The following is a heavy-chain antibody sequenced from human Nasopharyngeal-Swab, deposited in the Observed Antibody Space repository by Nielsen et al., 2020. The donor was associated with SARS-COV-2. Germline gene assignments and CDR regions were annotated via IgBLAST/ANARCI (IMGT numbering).Heavy chain of an antibody. J-gene: IGHJ3*02. V-gene: IGHV3-33*01. Sequence: GASLKISCAASGFTFSSCGMHWVRQAPGKGLEWVAVIWYDGSNKYYADSVKGRFTISRDNSKNTLYLQMNSLRAEDTAVYYCARDMVLLPYSGSYPDAFDIWGQGTMVTVSS. CDR1: GFTFSSCG. CDR3: ARDMVLLPYSGSYPDAFDI. CDR2: IWYDGSNK. D-gene: IGHD1-26*01.